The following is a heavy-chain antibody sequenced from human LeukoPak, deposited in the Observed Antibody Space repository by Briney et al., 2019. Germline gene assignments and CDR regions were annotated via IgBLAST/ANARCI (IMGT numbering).Heavy chain of an antibody. Sequence: SGPTLVRPTQTLTLTCTFSGFSLTTSGVGVGWIRQPPGKALEWLALIYWDGDKRYSPSLKSRLTITRDTSKKQVVLTMTNMDPVDTATYYCVHRSGGSYFDYWGQGTLVTVSS. CDR1: GFSLTTSGVG. D-gene: IGHD3-10*01. J-gene: IGHJ4*02. V-gene: IGHV2-5*02. CDR3: VHRSGGSYFDY. CDR2: IYWDGDK.